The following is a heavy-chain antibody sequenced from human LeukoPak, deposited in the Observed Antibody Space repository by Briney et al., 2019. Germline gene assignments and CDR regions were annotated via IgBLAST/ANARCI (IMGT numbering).Heavy chain of an antibody. Sequence: GGSLRLSCAASGFTFSSYSMNWVRQAPGKGLEWVSSISSSSSYIYYADSVKGRFTISRDNAKNSLYLQMNSLRAEDTAVYYCARHLPGARPSDYWGQGTLVTVSS. J-gene: IGHJ4*02. V-gene: IGHV3-21*01. CDR3: ARHLPGARPSDY. CDR1: GFTFSSYS. D-gene: IGHD6-6*01. CDR2: ISSSSSYI.